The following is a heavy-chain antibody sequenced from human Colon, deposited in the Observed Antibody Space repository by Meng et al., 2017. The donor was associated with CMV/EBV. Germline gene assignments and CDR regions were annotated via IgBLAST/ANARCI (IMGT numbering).Heavy chain of an antibody. Sequence: GGSLRLSCSASGFTFRSYEMNWVRQAPGKGLEWVSYISSGGQTIHYADSVKGRFTISRDNTNNSLYLQMSSLRADDTAVYFCASDYSNWGYWGQGTLVTVSS. J-gene: IGHJ4*02. CDR3: ASDYSNWGY. CDR1: GFTFRSYE. CDR2: ISSGGQTI. V-gene: IGHV3-48*03. D-gene: IGHD4-11*01.